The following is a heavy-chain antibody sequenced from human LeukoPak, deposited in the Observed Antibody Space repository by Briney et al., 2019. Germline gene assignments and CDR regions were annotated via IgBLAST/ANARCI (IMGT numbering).Heavy chain of an antibody. CDR3: VKDEACSSTSCPYYPPDY. J-gene: IGHJ4*02. Sequence: HWVRQAPGKGLEYVSAISSNGGSTYYADSVKGRFTISRDNSKNTLYLQMSSLRAEDTAVYYCVKDEACSSTSCPYYPPDYWGQGTLVTVSS. D-gene: IGHD2-2*01. V-gene: IGHV3-64D*06. CDR2: ISSNGGST.